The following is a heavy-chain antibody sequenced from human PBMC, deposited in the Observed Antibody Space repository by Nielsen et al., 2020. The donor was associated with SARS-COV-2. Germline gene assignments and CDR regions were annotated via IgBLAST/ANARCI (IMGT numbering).Heavy chain of an antibody. J-gene: IGHJ4*02. V-gene: IGHV3-30*04. D-gene: IGHD3-10*01. CDR1: GFTFSSYA. CDR3: ARDSETTMVRANDY. CDR2: ISYDGSKK. Sequence: GESLKISCAASGFTFSSYAMHWVRQTPGKGLEWGASISYDGSKKYYADSVKGRFTISRDNAKNSLYLQMNSLRAEDTAVYYCARDSETTMVRANDYWGQGTLVTVSS.